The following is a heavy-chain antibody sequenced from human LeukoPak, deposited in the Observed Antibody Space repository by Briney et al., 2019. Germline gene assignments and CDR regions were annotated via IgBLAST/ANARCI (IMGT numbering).Heavy chain of an antibody. CDR2: IIPIFCTA. D-gene: IGHD6-13*01. J-gene: IGHJ5*02. CDR3: ARDRGIAAAANWFAP. Sequence: SVKVSCKASVGTFISYAISGVGQAPGQGREGRGGIIPIFCTANSAQKFQARVTTTTDESTSTAYMELSSLRSEDTAVYYCARDRGIAAAANWFAPWGQGTLVTASS. V-gene: IGHV1-69*05. CDR1: VGTFISYA.